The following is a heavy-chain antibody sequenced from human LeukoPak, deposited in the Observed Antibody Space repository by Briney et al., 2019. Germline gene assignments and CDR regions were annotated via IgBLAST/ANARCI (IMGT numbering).Heavy chain of an antibody. CDR3: ARPGRWTYVFDY. CDR1: GDSISSDY. J-gene: IGHJ4*02. D-gene: IGHD1-7*01. Sequence: SETLSLTCAVSGDSISSDYWSWVRQPPGKGLEWIGYIYYTGSTNYNPSLKSRVTISVDTSKNQFSLKLSSVTAADTAVYYCARPGRWTYVFDYWGQGTLVTVSS. V-gene: IGHV4-59*12. CDR2: IYYTGST.